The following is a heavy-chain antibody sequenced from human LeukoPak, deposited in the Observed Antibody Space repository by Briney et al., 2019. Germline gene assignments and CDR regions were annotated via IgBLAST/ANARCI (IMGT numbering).Heavy chain of an antibody. Sequence: PSQTLSLTCTVSGGSISSSSYYWGWIRQPPGKGLEWIGNIYYSGRTYYNPSLKSRATISVDTSKNQFSLKLSSVTAADTAVYYCARGPGYSSGWVDYWGQGTLVTVSS. CDR2: IYYSGRT. J-gene: IGHJ4*02. V-gene: IGHV4-39*07. D-gene: IGHD6-19*01. CDR3: ARGPGYSSGWVDY. CDR1: GGSISSSSYY.